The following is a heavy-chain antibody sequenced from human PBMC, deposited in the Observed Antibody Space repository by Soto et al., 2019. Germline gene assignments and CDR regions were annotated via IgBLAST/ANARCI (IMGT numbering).Heavy chain of an antibody. J-gene: IGHJ5*02. CDR1: GYTFTGYY. CDR2: INSKSDGT. V-gene: IGHV1-2*04. D-gene: IGHD6-6*01. Sequence: GASVKVSCKGSGYTFTGYYMHWVRQAPGQGLEWMGWINSKSDGTNYAQKFQGWVTMTRDTAISTAYMELSRLRSDDTAVHYCARGRIAARPYNWFDPWGQGTLVTVSS. CDR3: ARGRIAARPYNWFDP.